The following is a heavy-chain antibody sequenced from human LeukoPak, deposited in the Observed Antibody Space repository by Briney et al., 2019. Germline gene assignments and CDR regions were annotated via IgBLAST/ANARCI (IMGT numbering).Heavy chain of an antibody. D-gene: IGHD5-12*01. J-gene: IGHJ4*02. CDR2: INPNSGGT. V-gene: IGHV1-2*04. CDR3: ARGGIYSGYDFPDY. Sequence: APVKVSCKASGYTFTGYYMHWVRQAPGQGLEWMGWINPNSGGTNYAQKFQGWVTMTRDTSISTAYMELSRLRSDDTAVYYCARGGIYSGYDFPDYWGQGTLVTVSS. CDR1: GYTFTGYY.